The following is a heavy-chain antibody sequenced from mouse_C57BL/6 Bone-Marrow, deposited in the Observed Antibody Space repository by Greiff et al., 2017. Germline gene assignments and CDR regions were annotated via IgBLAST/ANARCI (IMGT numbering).Heavy chain of an antibody. V-gene: IGHV5-6*01. D-gene: IGHD1-1*01. CDR2: ISSGGSYT. CDR3: ATYYYGSSYDWYFDV. CDR1: GFTFSSYG. J-gene: IGHJ1*03. Sequence: EVQGVESGGDLVKPGGSLKLSCAASGFTFSSYGMSWVRQTPDKRLEWVATISSGGSYTYYPDSVKGRFTISRDNAKNTLYLQMSSLKSEDTAMYYCATYYYGSSYDWYFDVWGTGTTVTVSS.